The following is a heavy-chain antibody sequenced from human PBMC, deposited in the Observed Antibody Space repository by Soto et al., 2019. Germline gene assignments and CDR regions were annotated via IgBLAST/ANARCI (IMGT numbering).Heavy chain of an antibody. CDR3: AGGKGDSRSYYYGMDV. V-gene: IGHV5-10-1*01. D-gene: IGHD2-21*02. Sequence: PGESLKISCKGSGYSFTSYWISWVRQMPGKGLEWMGRIDPSDSYTNYSPSFQGHVTISADKSVSTAYLQWSSLKASDTAMYYCAGGKGDSRSYYYGMDVWGQGTTVTVSS. CDR1: GYSFTSYW. CDR2: IDPSDSYT. J-gene: IGHJ6*02.